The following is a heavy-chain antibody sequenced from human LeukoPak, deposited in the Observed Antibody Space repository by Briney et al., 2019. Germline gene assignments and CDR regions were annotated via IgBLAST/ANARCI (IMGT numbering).Heavy chain of an antibody. D-gene: IGHD2-15*01. V-gene: IGHV4-59*01. CDR2: IYYSGST. J-gene: IGHJ5*02. CDR1: GGSISSYY. CDR3: ARDNIGYCSGGSCYSDWFDP. Sequence: PSETLSLTCTVSGGSISSYYWSWIWQPPGKGLEWIGYIYYSGSTNYNPSLKSRVTISVDTSKNQFSLKLSSVTAADTAVYYCARDNIGYCSGGSCYSDWFDPWGQGTPVTVSS.